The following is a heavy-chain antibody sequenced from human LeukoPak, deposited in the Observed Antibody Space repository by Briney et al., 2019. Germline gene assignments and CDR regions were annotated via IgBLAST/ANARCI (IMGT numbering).Heavy chain of an antibody. CDR2: IYYSGST. CDR3: ARDERD. V-gene: IGHV4-59*01. J-gene: IGHJ4*02. CDR1: GGSISSYY. Sequence: SETLSLTCTVSGGSISSYYWSWIRQPPGKGLEWIGYIYYSGSTNYNPSLKSRVTISVDTSKNQFSLKLSSVTAADTAVYYCARDERDRGQGTLDTVSS.